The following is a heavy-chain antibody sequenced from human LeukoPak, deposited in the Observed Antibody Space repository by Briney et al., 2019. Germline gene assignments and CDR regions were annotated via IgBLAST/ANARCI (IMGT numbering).Heavy chain of an antibody. CDR1: GFTFSSYW. J-gene: IGHJ4*02. Sequence: PGGSLRLSCAASGFTFSSYWMHWVRQVPNQGLMWVSRINSDETISEYVDSVNGRFTISRDNAKNTLYLQMNSLRAEDTAVYYCARDGIVVVVAAYFDYWGQGTLVTVSS. CDR3: ARDGIVVVVAAYFDY. D-gene: IGHD2-15*01. CDR2: INSDETIS. V-gene: IGHV3-74*01.